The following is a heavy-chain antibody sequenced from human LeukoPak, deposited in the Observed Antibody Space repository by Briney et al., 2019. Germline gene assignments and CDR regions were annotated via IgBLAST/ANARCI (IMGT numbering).Heavy chain of an antibody. J-gene: IGHJ6*02. V-gene: IGHV4-31*03. Sequence: TLSLTCTVSGGSISSGGYYWSWIRQHPGKGLEWIGYIYYSGSTYYNPSLKSRVTISVDTSKNQFSLKLSSVTAADTAVYYCARDSSSWYRWGYYYGMDVWGQGTTVTVSS. CDR3: ARDSSSWYRWGYYYGMDV. CDR1: GGSISSGGYY. CDR2: IYYSGST. D-gene: IGHD6-13*01.